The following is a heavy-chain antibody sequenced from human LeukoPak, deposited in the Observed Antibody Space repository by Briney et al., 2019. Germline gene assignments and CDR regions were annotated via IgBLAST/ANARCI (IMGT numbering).Heavy chain of an antibody. CDR2: ISGSGGST. CDR3: AKVPPTAIRFLEWFQNYFDY. D-gene: IGHD3-3*01. J-gene: IGHJ4*02. V-gene: IGHV3-23*01. Sequence: QPGGSLRVSCAASGFTFSSSWMSWVRQAPGKGLEWVSAISGSGGSTYYADSVKGRFTISRDNSKNTLYLQMNSLRAEDTAVYYCAKVPPTAIRFLEWFQNYFDYWGQGTLVTVSS. CDR1: GFTFSSSW.